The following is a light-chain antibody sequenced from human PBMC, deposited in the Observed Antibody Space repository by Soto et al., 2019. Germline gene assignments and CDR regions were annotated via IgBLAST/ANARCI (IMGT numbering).Light chain of an antibody. CDR3: SSYTSSSTLDV. V-gene: IGLV2-14*01. J-gene: IGLJ1*01. CDR1: RSDVGGYNY. CDR2: DVT. Sequence: QSALTQPASVSGSPGQSITISCTGTRSDVGGYNYVSWYQQHPGKAPKLIIYDVTNRPSGVSHRFSGSKSGDTASLTISGLQAEDEADYYCSSYTSSSTLDVFGTGTQLTVL.